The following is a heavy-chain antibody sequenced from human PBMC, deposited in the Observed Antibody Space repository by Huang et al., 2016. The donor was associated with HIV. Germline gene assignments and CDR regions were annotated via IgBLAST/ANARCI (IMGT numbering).Heavy chain of an antibody. CDR1: GFTFREFA. Sequence: EVQLLESGGGLVQPGGSLRLSCATSGFTFREFAMSWVRQVPGKGMEGVSTISGSGGSTYYGDSAKGRFTVSRDNANNTLYLQMNSLRADDTAVYYCAKDRPTDYWGKGTLVVVSS. J-gene: IGHJ4*02. CDR3: AKDRPTDY. CDR2: ISGSGGST. V-gene: IGHV3-23*01.